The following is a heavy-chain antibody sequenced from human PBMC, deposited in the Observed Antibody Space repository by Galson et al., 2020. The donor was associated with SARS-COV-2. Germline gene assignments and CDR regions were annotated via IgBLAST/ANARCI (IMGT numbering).Heavy chain of an antibody. CDR1: GASISSGSYY. V-gene: IGHV4-61*02. J-gene: IGHJ6*02. D-gene: IGHD3-3*01. Sequence: SETLSLTCTVSGASISSGSYYWSWIRQPAGKGLEWIGRIYKSGNTNYNTSLWSQVTISVDTSKNQFSLKLTSVTAADTAVYYCARGNSPCVTIFGVLTGTCGMDVWGQGTTVTVSS. CDR2: IYKSGNT. CDR3: ARGNSPCVTIFGVLTGTCGMDV.